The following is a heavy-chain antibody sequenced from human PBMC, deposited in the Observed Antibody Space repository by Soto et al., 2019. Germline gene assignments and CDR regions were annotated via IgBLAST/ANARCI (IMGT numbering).Heavy chain of an antibody. J-gene: IGHJ6*03. Sequence: GGSLRLSCAASGFTFSSYSMNWVRQAPGKGLEWVSSISSSSSYIYYADSVKGRFTISRDNAKNSLYLQMNSLRAEDTAVYYCARVYSGYENYYYYYYMDVWGKGTTVTVSS. CDR2: ISSSSSYI. CDR3: ARVYSGYENYYYYYYMDV. D-gene: IGHD5-12*01. CDR1: GFTFSSYS. V-gene: IGHV3-21*01.